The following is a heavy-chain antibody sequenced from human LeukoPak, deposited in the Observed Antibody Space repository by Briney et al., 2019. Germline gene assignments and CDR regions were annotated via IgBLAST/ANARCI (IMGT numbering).Heavy chain of an antibody. V-gene: IGHV4-30-2*01. CDR2: IYHSGST. J-gene: IGHJ6*02. D-gene: IGHD6-13*01. CDR1: SGSISSGGYY. CDR3: ARVKASVAAAGTNVGYYYYYGMDV. Sequence: PSQTLSLTCTVSSGSISSGGYYWSWIRQPPGKGLEWIGYIYHSGSTYYNPSLKSRVTISVDRSKNQFSLKLSSVTAADTAVYYCARVKASVAAAGTNVGYYYYYGMDVWGQGTTVTVSS.